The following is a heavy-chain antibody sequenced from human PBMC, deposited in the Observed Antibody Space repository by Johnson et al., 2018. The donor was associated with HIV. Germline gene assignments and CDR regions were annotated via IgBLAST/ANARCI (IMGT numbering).Heavy chain of an antibody. CDR3: TRGEGGYFYDSSGFNDAFDI. CDR2: ISYDDT. D-gene: IGHD3-22*01. CDR1: GFTFSSYA. V-gene: IGHV3-30*14. Sequence: QMQLVESGGGVVQPGRSLRLSCAASGFTFSSYAMHWVRQAPGKGLEWVAVISYDDTYYSDSVQGRFTISRENAKNSLYLQMNSLRAEDTAVYFGTRGEGGYFYDSSGFNDAFDIWGQGTMVTVSS. J-gene: IGHJ3*02.